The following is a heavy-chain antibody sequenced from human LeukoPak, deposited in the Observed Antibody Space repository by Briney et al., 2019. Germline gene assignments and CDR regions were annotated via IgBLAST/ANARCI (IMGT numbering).Heavy chain of an antibody. Sequence: GGSLRLSCAASGFTFSTYAMTWVRQAPGKGLEWVSYISSSSSQINYADSVKGRFTISRDNAKNSLYLQMNSLRAEDTAVYYCARGGAARPDYWGQGTLVTVSS. CDR1: GFTFSTYA. D-gene: IGHD6-6*01. V-gene: IGHV3-48*01. J-gene: IGHJ4*02. CDR3: ARGGAARPDY. CDR2: ISSSSSQI.